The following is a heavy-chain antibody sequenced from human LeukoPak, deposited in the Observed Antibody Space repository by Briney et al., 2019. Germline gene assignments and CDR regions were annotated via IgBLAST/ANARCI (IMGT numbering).Heavy chain of an antibody. Sequence: PGGSLRLSCAASGFTFSSYGMHWVRQAPGKGLEWVSAISGSGGSTYYADSVKGRFTISRDNSKNTLYLQMNSLRAEDTAVYYCAKCAYYDFWSGSTDYWGQGTLVTVSS. CDR3: AKCAYYDFWSGSTDY. V-gene: IGHV3-23*01. J-gene: IGHJ4*02. CDR1: GFTFSSYG. D-gene: IGHD3-3*01. CDR2: ISGSGGST.